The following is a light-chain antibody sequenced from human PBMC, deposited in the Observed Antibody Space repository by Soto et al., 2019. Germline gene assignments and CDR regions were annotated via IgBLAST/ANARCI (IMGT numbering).Light chain of an antibody. CDR3: QHYGGSSLYT. Sequence: EVVLTQSPGTLSLSPGERATLSCRASQTTTSSRIAWYQQRPGQAPRLLIFGASNRATGIPDRFSGRGSGTDFTLTISRLEPEDFAVFYCQHYGGSSLYTFGQGTKLEIK. CDR1: QTTTSSR. V-gene: IGKV3-20*01. J-gene: IGKJ2*01. CDR2: GAS.